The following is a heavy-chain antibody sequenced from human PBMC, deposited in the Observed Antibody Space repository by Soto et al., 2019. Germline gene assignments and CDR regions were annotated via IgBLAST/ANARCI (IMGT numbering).Heavy chain of an antibody. V-gene: IGHV3-30-3*01. Sequence: QVQLVESGGGVVHPGRSLRLSCAASGFTFSSYAMHWVRQAPGKGLEGVAVLAFDGSNKYFADSVKGRFTISRDNSKNTLYLQMNSLRVEDTAVYYCARDKSAFGVASNFDYWGQGTLVTVSS. D-gene: IGHD3-3*01. CDR2: LAFDGSNK. CDR3: ARDKSAFGVASNFDY. J-gene: IGHJ4*02. CDR1: GFTFSSYA.